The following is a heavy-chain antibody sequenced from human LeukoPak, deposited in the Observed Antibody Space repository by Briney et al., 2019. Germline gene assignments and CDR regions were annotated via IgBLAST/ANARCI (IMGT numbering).Heavy chain of an antibody. V-gene: IGHV3-23*01. J-gene: IGHJ4*02. CDR1: GFTFSSYA. CDR2: ISGSGGST. D-gene: IGHD1-26*01. Sequence: GGSLRLSCAASGFTFSSYAMSWVRQAPGKGLEWVSAISGSGGSTYYTDSVKGRFTISRDNSKNTLYLQMNSLRAEDTAVYYCTKIGSGSYYPDYWGQGTLVTVSS. CDR3: TKIGSGSYYPDY.